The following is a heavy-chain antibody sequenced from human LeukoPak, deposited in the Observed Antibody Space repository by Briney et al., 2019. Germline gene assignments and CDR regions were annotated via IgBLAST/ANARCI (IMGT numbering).Heavy chain of an antibody. V-gene: IGHV3-53*05. Sequence: GGSLRLSCAASGFTVSSNYMTWVRQAPGKGLEWVSVIYSGGNTYYADSVKGRFTISRDNSKSTLYLQMNSLRPEDTAVYYCAKQLGNVDYWGQGTLVTVSS. D-gene: IGHD7-27*01. CDR1: GFTVSSNY. J-gene: IGHJ4*02. CDR3: AKQLGNVDY. CDR2: IYSGGNT.